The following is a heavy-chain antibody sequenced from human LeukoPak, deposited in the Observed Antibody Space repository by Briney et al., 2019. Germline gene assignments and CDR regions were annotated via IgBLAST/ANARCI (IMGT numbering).Heavy chain of an antibody. CDR3: ARGSRQLAQYGAYYFDY. D-gene: IGHD6-6*01. CDR1: GGSISSYY. V-gene: IGHV4-59*01. J-gene: IGHJ4*02. CDR2: IYYSGST. Sequence: SETLSLTCTVSGGSISSYYWSWLRQPPGKGLEWIGYIYYSGSTNYNPSLKSRVTISVDTSKNQFSLKLSSVTAADTAVYYCARGSRQLAQYGAYYFDYWGQGTLVTVSS.